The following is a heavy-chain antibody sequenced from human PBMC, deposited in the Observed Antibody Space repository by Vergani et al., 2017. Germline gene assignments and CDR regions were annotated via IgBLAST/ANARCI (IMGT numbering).Heavy chain of an antibody. Sequence: QITLKESGPTLVKPTQTLTLTCTFSGFSLSTSGVGVGWIRQPPGKALEWLALIYWDDDKRYSPSLKSRLTITKDTSKNQVVLTMTNMDPVDTATYYCASIGWRSIRVGATTWFDPWGQGTLVTVSS. CDR2: IYWDDDK. CDR3: ASIGWRSIRVGATTWFDP. D-gene: IGHD1-26*01. CDR1: GFSLSTSGVG. V-gene: IGHV2-5*02. J-gene: IGHJ5*02.